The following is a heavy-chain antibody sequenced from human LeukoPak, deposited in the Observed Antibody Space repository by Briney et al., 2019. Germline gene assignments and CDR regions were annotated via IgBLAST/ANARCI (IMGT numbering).Heavy chain of an antibody. J-gene: IGHJ3*02. Sequence: PGGSLRLSCAASGFTFSSYWMHWVRQAPGKGLEWVSAITGGGGNTYYADSVKGRFTISRDNSKNTLCLQMNSLRAEDTAVYYCGKNRYSGSLSPFDIWGQGTMVTVSS. V-gene: IGHV3-23*01. CDR1: GFTFSSYW. CDR2: ITGGGGNT. CDR3: GKNRYSGSLSPFDI. D-gene: IGHD1-26*01.